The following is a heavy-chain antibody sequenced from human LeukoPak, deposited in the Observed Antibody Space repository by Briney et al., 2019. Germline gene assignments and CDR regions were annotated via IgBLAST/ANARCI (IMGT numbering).Heavy chain of an antibody. CDR3: ARIGALTEPLSFGEHNDAFDV. CDR1: GYTFTGYY. CDR2: INPNSGGT. V-gene: IGHV1-2*04. Sequence: ASVKVSCKASGYTFTGYYMHWVRQAPGQGLEWMGWINPNSGGTNYAQKFQGWVTMTRDTSISTAYMELSRLRSDDTAVYYCARIGALTEPLSFGEHNDAFDVWGQGTMVTVSS. J-gene: IGHJ3*01. D-gene: IGHD3-10*01.